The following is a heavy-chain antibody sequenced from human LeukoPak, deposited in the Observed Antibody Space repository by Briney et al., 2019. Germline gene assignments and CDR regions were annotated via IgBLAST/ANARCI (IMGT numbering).Heavy chain of an antibody. D-gene: IGHD3-10*01. Sequence: TLSLTCSVSGGSISSGGYYWRWLRQHPGKGLEWIGYIYYRGSTYYNPSLMSRVTITVDTTKNNFSLKLTSVTAADMAVYYCARDQTSSGSGIYTSFDSWGQGILVTVSS. CDR3: ARDQTSSGSGIYTSFDS. V-gene: IGHV4-31*03. CDR2: IYYRGST. J-gene: IGHJ4*02. CDR1: GGSISSGGYY.